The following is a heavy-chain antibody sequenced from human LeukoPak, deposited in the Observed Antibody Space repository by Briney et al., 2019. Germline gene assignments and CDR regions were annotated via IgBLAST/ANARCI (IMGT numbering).Heavy chain of an antibody. Sequence: ASVNVCCKASGYTFTSYGISWVRQAPGQGLEWMGWISAYNGNTNYAQKLQGRVTMTTDTSTSTAYMELRSLRSDDTAVYYCARDMARYSGSYGNFDYWGQGTLVSASS. J-gene: IGHJ4*02. D-gene: IGHD1-26*01. CDR1: GYTFTSYG. V-gene: IGHV1-18*01. CDR3: ARDMARYSGSYGNFDY. CDR2: ISAYNGNT.